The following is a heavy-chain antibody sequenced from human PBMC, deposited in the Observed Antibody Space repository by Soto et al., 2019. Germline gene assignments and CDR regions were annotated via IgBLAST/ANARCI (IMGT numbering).Heavy chain of an antibody. CDR2: IIPIFGTA. D-gene: IGHD1-26*01. CDR1: GGAFSSYA. V-gene: IGHV1-69*06. CDR3: ARGKGGSYSRGPVYYFDY. Sequence: SVKVSCKASGGAFSSYAISWVRQAPGQGLEWMGGIIPIFGTANYAQKFQGRVTITADKSTSTAYMELSSLRSEDTAVYYCARGKGGSYSRGPVYYFDYWGQGTLVTVSS. J-gene: IGHJ4*02.